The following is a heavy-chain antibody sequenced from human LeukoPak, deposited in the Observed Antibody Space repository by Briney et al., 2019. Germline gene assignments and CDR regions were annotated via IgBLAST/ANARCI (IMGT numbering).Heavy chain of an antibody. V-gene: IGHV3-23*01. CDR2: ISLNGETT. J-gene: IGHJ4*02. CDR3: AKDIQYSSSWYCFDY. CDR1: GFSVSSFG. Sequence: GGSLRLSCAVSGFSVSSFGMSWVRQAPGKGLEWISAISLNGETTWYADSVKGRFTISRDNSKNTLYLQMNSLRAEDTAVYYCAKDIQYSSSWYCFDYWGQGTLVTVSS. D-gene: IGHD6-13*01.